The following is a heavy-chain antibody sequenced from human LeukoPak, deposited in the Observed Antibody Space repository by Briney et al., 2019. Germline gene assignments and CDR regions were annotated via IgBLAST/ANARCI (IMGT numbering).Heavy chain of an antibody. CDR1: GFTFSAYA. CDR2: ISYDGSNK. CDR3: AREVAAAGTAFDY. V-gene: IGHV3-30-3*01. D-gene: IGHD6-13*01. J-gene: IGHJ4*02. Sequence: PGGSLRLSCAASGFTFSAYAMHWVRQAPGKGLERVAVISYDGSNKYYADSVKGRFTISRDNSKITVYLQMNSLRAEDTAVYYCAREVAAAGTAFDYWGQGTLVTVSS.